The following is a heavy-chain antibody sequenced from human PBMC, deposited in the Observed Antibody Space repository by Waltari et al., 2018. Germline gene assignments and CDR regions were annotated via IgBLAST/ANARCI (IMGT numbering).Heavy chain of an antibody. CDR2: TYYSGST. J-gene: IGHJ6*03. CDR1: GGSISSGGYY. CDR3: ARDRHIEGARYMDV. D-gene: IGHD2-21*01. V-gene: IGHV4-31*01. Sequence: QVQLQESGPGLVKPSQTLSLTCTVSGGSISSGGYYWSWIRQHPGKGLEWCGYTYYSGSTYSTPSLQGLVTISVDPSKNQCSLKLSSVTAADTAVYYCARDRHIEGARYMDVWGKGTTVTVSS.